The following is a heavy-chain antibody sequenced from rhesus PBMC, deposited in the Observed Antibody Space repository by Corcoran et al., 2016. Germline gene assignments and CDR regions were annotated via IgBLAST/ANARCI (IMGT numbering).Heavy chain of an antibody. Sequence: QVQLQESGPGLVKPSETLSLTCAVSGYSISSGYGWSWIRQPPGKGLEWIWYIGGSSGSTNYNPSLHRRVTISKDTSKNQFSLKLSSVTDADTAVYYCARSRRGSGWYFDLWGPGTPITISS. D-gene: IGHD6-31*01. J-gene: IGHJ2*01. CDR1: GYSISSGYG. CDR2: IGGSSGST. CDR3: ARSRRGSGWYFDL. V-gene: IGHV4-127*01.